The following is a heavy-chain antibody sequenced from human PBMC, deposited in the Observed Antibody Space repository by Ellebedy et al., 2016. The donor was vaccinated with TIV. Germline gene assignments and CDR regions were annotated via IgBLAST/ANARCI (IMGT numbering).Heavy chain of an antibody. CDR1: GGTFSSYA. D-gene: IGHD3-10*01. CDR3: ARKGSGSYYNVFDY. CDR2: IIPIFGTA. J-gene: IGHJ4*02. V-gene: IGHV1-69*13. Sequence: SVKVSCXASGGTFSSYAISWVRQAPGQGLEWMGGIIPIFGTANYAQKFQGRVTITADESTSTAYMELRSLRSDDTAVYYCARKGSGSYYNVFDYWGQGTLVTVSS.